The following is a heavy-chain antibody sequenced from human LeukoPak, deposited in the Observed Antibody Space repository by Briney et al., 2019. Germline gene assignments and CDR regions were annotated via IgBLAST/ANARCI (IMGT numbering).Heavy chain of an antibody. D-gene: IGHD3-9*01. Sequence: PGGSLRLSCAASGFSFGAYGMNWVRQSPGKGLEWVAVISYDGSNKYYADSVKGRFTISRDNSKNTLYLQMNSLRAEDTAVYYCATHGYSELRYFDWSTNEWGQGTLVTVSS. J-gene: IGHJ4*02. V-gene: IGHV3-30*03. CDR2: ISYDGSNK. CDR1: GFSFGAYG. CDR3: ATHGYSELRYFDWSTNE.